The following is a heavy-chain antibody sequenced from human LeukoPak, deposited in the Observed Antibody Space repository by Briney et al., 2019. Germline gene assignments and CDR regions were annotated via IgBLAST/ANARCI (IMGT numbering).Heavy chain of an antibody. CDR3: ARMYQLLYKFDY. V-gene: IGHV1-2*02. D-gene: IGHD2-2*02. CDR1: GGTFSSYA. Sequence: AASVKVSCKASGGTFSSYAISWVRQAPGQGLEWMGWINPNSGGTNYAQKFQGRVTMTWDTSISTAYMELSRLRSDDTAVYYCARMYQLLYKFDYWGQGTLVTVSS. CDR2: INPNSGGT. J-gene: IGHJ4*02.